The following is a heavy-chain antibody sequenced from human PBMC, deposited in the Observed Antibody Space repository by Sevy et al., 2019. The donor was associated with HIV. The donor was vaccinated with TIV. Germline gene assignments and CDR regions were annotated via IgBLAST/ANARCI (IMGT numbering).Heavy chain of an antibody. J-gene: IGHJ3*02. D-gene: IGHD3-9*01. Sequence: GGSLRLSCAASGFTFSSYGMHWVRQAPGKGLEWVAVISYDGSNKYNADSVKGRFTISRDNSKNTLYLQMNSMRAGDTAVYYCSKDSGEGITIFPDAFDIWGQGTMVTVSS. CDR2: ISYDGSNK. CDR1: GFTFSSYG. V-gene: IGHV3-30*18. CDR3: SKDSGEGITIFPDAFDI.